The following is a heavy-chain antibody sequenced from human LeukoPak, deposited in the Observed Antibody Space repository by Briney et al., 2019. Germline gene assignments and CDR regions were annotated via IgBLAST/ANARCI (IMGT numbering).Heavy chain of an antibody. D-gene: IGHD3-16*01. J-gene: IGHJ4*02. V-gene: IGHV3-53*01. CDR3: AASRAAGGKTDY. CDR1: GSTVTSNH. CDR2: VYIPGQT. Sequence: GGSLRLSCAVAGSTVTSNHVHWVRQAPGKGLEVVSIVYIPGQTYYTDSVRGRFSIFRDNSNNTVDLQMTSLRVDDTAVYYCAASRAAGGKTDYWGQGTLVTVSA.